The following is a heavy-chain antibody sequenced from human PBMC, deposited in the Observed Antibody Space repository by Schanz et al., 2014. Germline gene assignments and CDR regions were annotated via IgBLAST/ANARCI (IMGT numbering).Heavy chain of an antibody. V-gene: IGHV3-7*02. CDR3: VSQTGSPNY. Sequence: EVQLVQSGGGLVQPGGSLRLSCAASGFTFSSHWMHWVRQAPGKGPEWVDNIKHDGSVKDYVDSVEGRFTISRDNAKRSLFLQMNSRRVEDTAVYGCVSQTGSPNYWGQGTLVTVSS. D-gene: IGHD6-13*01. J-gene: IGHJ4*02. CDR2: IKHDGSVK. CDR1: GFTFSSHW.